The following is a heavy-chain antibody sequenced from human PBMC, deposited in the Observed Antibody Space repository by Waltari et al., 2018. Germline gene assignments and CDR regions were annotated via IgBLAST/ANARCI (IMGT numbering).Heavy chain of an antibody. D-gene: IGHD3-10*01. CDR1: GFIFTGFY. J-gene: IGHJ4*02. CDR3: TRGGHGDHEVSAH. V-gene: IGHV1-46*01. Sequence: QVQLVQSGAEVKKPGASVRVSCKATGFIFTGFYFHWVRQAPGQGLEWLALINPAAGTATYGEKLEGRGTVTRDTSTTTVFLELRSLRSDDTAVYYCTRGGHGDHEVSAHWGQGTLVTVSS. CDR2: INPAAGTA.